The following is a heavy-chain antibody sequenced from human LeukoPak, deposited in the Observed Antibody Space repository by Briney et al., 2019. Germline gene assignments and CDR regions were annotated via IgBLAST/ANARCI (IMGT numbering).Heavy chain of an antibody. V-gene: IGHV4-59*08. Sequence: PSETLSLTCTVSGGSISGYYWSWIRQPPGKGLEWIGYMYYSGSTNYNPSLKSRVTISIDTSKSQFSLRLSSVTAADTAVYYCARVAGYSYGLYYYYMDVWGKGTTVTVSS. CDR2: MYYSGST. D-gene: IGHD5-18*01. CDR1: GGSISGYY. CDR3: ARVAGYSYGLYYYYMDV. J-gene: IGHJ6*03.